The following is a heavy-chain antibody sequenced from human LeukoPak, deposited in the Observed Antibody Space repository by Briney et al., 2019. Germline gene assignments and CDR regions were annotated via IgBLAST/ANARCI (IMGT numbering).Heavy chain of an antibody. J-gene: IGHJ4*02. CDR1: GFTFSNYC. CDR2: IKQEGSDK. CDR3: ARDKRGVKGFDY. V-gene: IGHV3-7*01. Sequence: PGGALRLSCAASGFTFSNYCMSWVRQAPGKGLEGVVNIKQEGSDKYYVDSGKGRFTISRDNAKNSLYLKMNSLRAEDTAVYYCARDKRGVKGFDYWGQGTLVTVSS. D-gene: IGHD3-10*01.